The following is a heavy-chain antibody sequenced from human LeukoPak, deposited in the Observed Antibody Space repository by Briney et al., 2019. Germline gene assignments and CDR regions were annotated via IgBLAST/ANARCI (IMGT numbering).Heavy chain of an antibody. D-gene: IGHD2-2*01. CDR2: INTYNGNT. CDR1: GYTFTTYG. J-gene: IGHJ5*02. CDR3: AIDSGTRVVDP. V-gene: IGHV1-18*01. Sequence: ASVKVSCKASGYTFTTYGISWGRQAPGQGLEWMGWINTYNGNTNYAQKVQGRVTMTTDTSTSTAYMELRSLRSGDTALYYCAIDSGTRVVDPWRQGTLVTVSS.